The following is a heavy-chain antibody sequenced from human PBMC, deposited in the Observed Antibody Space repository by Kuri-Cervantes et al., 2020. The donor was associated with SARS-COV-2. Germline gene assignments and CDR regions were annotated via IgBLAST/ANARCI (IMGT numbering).Heavy chain of an antibody. J-gene: IGHJ4*02. CDR1: GFTFSSYS. Sequence: GGSLRLSCAASGFTFSSYSMNWVRQAPGKGLEWVSYISSSSSTIYYADSVKGRFTISRDNSKNTLYLQMNSLRAEDTAVYYCARGGPGIVVVPAAGPLDYWGQGTLVTVSS. CDR2: ISSSSSTI. V-gene: IGHV3-48*01. CDR3: ARGGPGIVVVPAAGPLDY. D-gene: IGHD2-2*01.